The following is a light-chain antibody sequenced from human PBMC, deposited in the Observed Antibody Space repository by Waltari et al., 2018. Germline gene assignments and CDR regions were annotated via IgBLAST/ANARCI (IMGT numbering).Light chain of an antibody. Sequence: DIQMTQSPSSLSASVGDRVTITCRASQSINTYLNWYQQKLGKAPNLLVYSASNLQSGVPSRFSGSGSGTDFTLTISSLQPEDFATYYCQQTSTFPVTFGGGTEVEF. J-gene: IGKJ4*01. CDR1: QSINTY. V-gene: IGKV1-39*01. CDR2: SAS. CDR3: QQTSTFPVT.